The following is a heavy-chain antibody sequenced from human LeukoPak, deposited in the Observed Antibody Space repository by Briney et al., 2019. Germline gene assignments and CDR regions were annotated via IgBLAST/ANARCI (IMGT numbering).Heavy chain of an antibody. V-gene: IGHV3-7*03. CDR3: ANGAENYYYYYMDV. J-gene: IGHJ6*03. CDR2: IKQDGSEK. Sequence: GGSLRLSCAASGFTFSSYWMSWVRQAPGKGLEWVANIKQDGSEKYYVDSVKGRFTISRDNSKNTLYLQMNSLRAEDTAVYYCANGAENYYYYYMDVWGKGTTVTVSS. CDR1: GFTFSSYW. D-gene: IGHD1-14*01.